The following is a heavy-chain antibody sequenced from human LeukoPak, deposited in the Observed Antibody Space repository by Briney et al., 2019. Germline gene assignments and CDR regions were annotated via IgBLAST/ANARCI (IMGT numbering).Heavy chain of an antibody. V-gene: IGHV3-23*01. CDR2: IGGSGSGT. D-gene: IGHD6-13*01. CDR1: GLTFSSYA. J-gene: IGHJ4*02. Sequence: GGSLRLSCVASGLTFSSYAMSWGRQAPGKGLQWVSTIGGSGSGTYYADSAKGRFTISRDNSTNTLFLQMNSLRAEDTGVYYCAKASGWCSSTTCTILDYWGQGTLVTVSS. CDR3: AKASGWCSSTTCTILDY.